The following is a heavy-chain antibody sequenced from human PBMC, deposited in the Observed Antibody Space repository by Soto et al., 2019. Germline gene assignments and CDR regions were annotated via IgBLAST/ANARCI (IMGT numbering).Heavy chain of an antibody. CDR1: NGSITSGDYF. J-gene: IGHJ4*02. CDR2: IHSSGGT. D-gene: IGHD2-15*01. Sequence: SETLSLTCTVSNGSITSGDYFWVWIRQPPGKGLEFIGSIHSSGGTYYSPSLTSRVSISIDKSKNQFSLKVTSVTAGDTAVYFCASVLVGATRQSGSDHWGQGTLVTVSS. CDR3: ASVLVGATRQSGSDH. V-gene: IGHV4-39*01.